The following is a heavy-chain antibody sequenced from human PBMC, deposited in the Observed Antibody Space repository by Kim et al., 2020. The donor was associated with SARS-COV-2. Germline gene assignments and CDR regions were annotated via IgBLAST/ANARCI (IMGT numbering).Heavy chain of an antibody. D-gene: IGHD3-3*01. CDR3: TRSTHLRIFGEAFGFDY. CDR2: IRGKSYGGTA. V-gene: IGHV3-49*04. Sequence: GGSLRLSCATSGFNFGEYAINWVRQAPGKRLEWVGFIRGKSYGGTADYAASVKGRFFISRDDSKGTAYLQLTSLKSEDTGVYFCTRSTHLRIFGEAFGFDYWGQGTLVTVSP. CDR1: GFNFGEYA. J-gene: IGHJ4*02.